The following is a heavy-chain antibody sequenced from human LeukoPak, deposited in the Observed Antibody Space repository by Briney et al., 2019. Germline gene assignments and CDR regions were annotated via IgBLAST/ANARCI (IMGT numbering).Heavy chain of an antibody. V-gene: IGHV3-30*04. CDR1: GFTFSSYA. CDR2: ISYDGSNK. Sequence: GGSLRLSCAASGFTFSSYAMHWVRQAPGKGLEWVXVISYDGSNKYYADSVKGRFTISRDNSKNTLYLQMNSLRAEDTAVYYCARAPGYSLEEWYFDYWGQGTLVTVSS. D-gene: IGHD5-18*01. J-gene: IGHJ4*02. CDR3: ARAPGYSLEEWYFDY.